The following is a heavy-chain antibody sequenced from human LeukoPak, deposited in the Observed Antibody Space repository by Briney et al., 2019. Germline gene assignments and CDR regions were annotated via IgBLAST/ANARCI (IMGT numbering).Heavy chain of an antibody. J-gene: IGHJ4*02. Sequence: SETLSLTCTVSGGSISSYYWSWIRQPPGKGLEWIGYIYYSGSTNYNPSLKSRVTISVDTTKNQFSRKLSSVTAADTAVYYCAGGPQLVPDYWGQGTLVTVSS. CDR1: GGSISSYY. CDR3: AGGPQLVPDY. V-gene: IGHV4-59*08. D-gene: IGHD6-13*01. CDR2: IYYSGST.